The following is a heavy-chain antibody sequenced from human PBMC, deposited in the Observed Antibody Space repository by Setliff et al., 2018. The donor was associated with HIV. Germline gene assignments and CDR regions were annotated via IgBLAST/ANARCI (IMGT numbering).Heavy chain of an antibody. J-gene: IGHJ6*03. Sequence: GGSLRLSCAASGCTFNTYTMNWVRQAPGKGPEWVSSISSSSKSAYYTDAVKGRFTISRDNAKNLLYLQMTNLTAEDTAVYYCTREPLGVVLYYYYYYMDVWGKGTTVTVSS. CDR2: ISSSSKSA. D-gene: IGHD3-3*01. V-gene: IGHV3-21*04. CDR1: GCTFNTYT. CDR3: TREPLGVVLYYYYYYMDV.